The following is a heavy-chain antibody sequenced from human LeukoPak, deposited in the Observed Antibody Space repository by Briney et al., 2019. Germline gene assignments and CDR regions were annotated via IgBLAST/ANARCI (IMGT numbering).Heavy chain of an antibody. Sequence: SVKVSCKASGYTFTGYYMHWVRQAPGQGLEWMGRIIPIFGTANYAQKFQGRVTITTDESTSTAYMELSSLRSEDTAVYYCAGGGSGSLFDYWGQGTLVTVSS. CDR3: AGGGSGSLFDY. CDR2: IIPIFGTA. CDR1: GYTFTGYY. V-gene: IGHV1-69*05. J-gene: IGHJ4*02. D-gene: IGHD3-22*01.